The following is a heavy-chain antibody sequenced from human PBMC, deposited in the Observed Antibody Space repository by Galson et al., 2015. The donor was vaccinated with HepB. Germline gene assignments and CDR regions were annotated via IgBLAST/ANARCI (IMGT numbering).Heavy chain of an antibody. Sequence: SLRLSCAASAFTFSSDSMNWVRQAPGKGLQWVGRIKSKGDGGTIDYAAPVKGRFTISRDDSKNTLYLQMNSLKTEDTAVYYCTSGPGYYGPSGYYPLDHWGQGTLVTVSS. J-gene: IGHJ4*02. CDR3: TSGPGYYGPSGYYPLDH. D-gene: IGHD3-22*01. CDR2: IKSKGDGGTI. CDR1: AFTFSSDS. V-gene: IGHV3-15*01.